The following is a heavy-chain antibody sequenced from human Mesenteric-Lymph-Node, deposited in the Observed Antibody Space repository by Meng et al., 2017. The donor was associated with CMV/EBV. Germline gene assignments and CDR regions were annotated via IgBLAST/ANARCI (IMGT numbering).Heavy chain of an antibody. CDR1: GGTFSSYT. CDR2: IIPILGIA. J-gene: IGHJ5*02. CDR3: AGGIAAAGSRWFDP. Sequence: VQLVQSGSEGKKPGSSVKVSCKASGGTFSSYTISWVRQAPGQGLEWMGRIIPILGIANYAQKFQGRVTITADKSTSTAYMELSSLRSEDTAVYYCAGGIAAAGSRWFDPWGQGTLVTVSS. D-gene: IGHD6-13*01. V-gene: IGHV1-69*02.